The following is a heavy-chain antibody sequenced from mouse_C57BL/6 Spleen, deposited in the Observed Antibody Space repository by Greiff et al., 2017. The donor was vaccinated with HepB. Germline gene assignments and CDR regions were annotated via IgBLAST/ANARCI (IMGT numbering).Heavy chain of an antibody. CDR3: ARRYYGSNYAMDY. CDR1: GFTFGDYG. V-gene: IGHV5-17*01. CDR2: ISSGSSTI. J-gene: IGHJ4*01. D-gene: IGHD1-1*01. Sequence: DVMLVESGGGLVKPGGSLKLSCAASGFTFGDYGMHWVRQAPEKGLEWVAYISSGSSTIYYADTVKGRFTISRDNAKNTLFLQMTSLRSEDTAMYYCARRYYGSNYAMDYWGQGTSVTVSS.